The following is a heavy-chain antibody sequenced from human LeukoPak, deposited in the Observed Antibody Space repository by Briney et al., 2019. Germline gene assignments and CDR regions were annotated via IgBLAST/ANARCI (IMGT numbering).Heavy chain of an antibody. CDR2: INSDGSST. J-gene: IGHJ4*02. CDR3: ARDLLGNSGSYLRHPNGPPFDY. V-gene: IGHV3-74*01. CDR1: GFTFSSYE. D-gene: IGHD1-26*01. Sequence: GGSLRLSCAASGFTFSSYEMNWVRQAPGKGLVWVSRINSDGSSTSYADSVKGRFTISRDNAKNTLYLQMNSLRAEDTAVYYCARDLLGNSGSYLRHPNGPPFDYWGQGTLVTVSS.